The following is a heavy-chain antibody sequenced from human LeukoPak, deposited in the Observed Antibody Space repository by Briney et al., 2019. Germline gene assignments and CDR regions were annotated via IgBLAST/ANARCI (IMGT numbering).Heavy chain of an antibody. V-gene: IGHV4-39*07. CDR2: IYYSGST. Sequence: SETLSLTCSVSGGSISSSSYYWGWIRQPPGKGLEWIGTIYYSGSTYYNPSLKSRVTISVDTSKNQFSLKLSSVTAADTAVYYCARVRVAAAGTRPRSRFFDLWGRGTLVTVSS. J-gene: IGHJ2*01. D-gene: IGHD6-13*01. CDR1: GGSISSSSYY. CDR3: ARVRVAAAGTRPRSRFFDL.